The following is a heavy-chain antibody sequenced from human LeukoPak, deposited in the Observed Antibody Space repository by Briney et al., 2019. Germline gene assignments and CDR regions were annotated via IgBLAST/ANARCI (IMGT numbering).Heavy chain of an antibody. V-gene: IGHV1-46*01. J-gene: IGHJ3*02. CDR2: INPSGGST. CDR1: GYTFTSYY. CDR3: ARDGLLGGSDSSGYYDAFDI. D-gene: IGHD3-22*01. Sequence: ASVKVSCKASGYTFTSYYMHRVRQAPGQGLEWMGIINPSGGSTSYAQKFQGRVTMTRDTSTSTVYMELSSLRSEDTAVYYCARDGLLGGSDSSGYYDAFDIWGQGTMVTVSS.